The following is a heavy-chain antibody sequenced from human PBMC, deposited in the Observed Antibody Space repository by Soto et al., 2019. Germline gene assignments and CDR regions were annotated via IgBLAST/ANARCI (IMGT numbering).Heavy chain of an antibody. CDR1: GFTFSSYW. V-gene: IGHV3-74*01. CDR2: INSDGSST. Sequence: GSLRLSCAASGFTFSSYWMHWVRQAPGKGLVWVSRINSDGSSTSYADSVKGRFTISRDNAKNTLYLQMNSLRAEDTAVYYCARDYDFWSGYYPPYGMDVWGRGTTVTVSS. CDR3: ARDYDFWSGYYPPYGMDV. D-gene: IGHD3-3*01. J-gene: IGHJ6*02.